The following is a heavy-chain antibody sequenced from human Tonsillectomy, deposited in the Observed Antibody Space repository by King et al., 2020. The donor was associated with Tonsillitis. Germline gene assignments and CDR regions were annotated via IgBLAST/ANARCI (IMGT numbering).Heavy chain of an antibody. J-gene: IGHJ3*01. CDR3: ARPYSGYDAFDL. CDR1: KFTFSDYW. V-gene: IGHV3-7*02. CDR2: IKHDGSEK. D-gene: IGHD6-13*01. Sequence: VQLVESGGGLVQPGGSLRLSCAAAKFTFSDYWMSWVRQAPGKGLEWVATIKHDGSEKYFVDSVKGRFTISRDNAKNSVFLQMNSLRAEDTATYYCARPYSGYDAFDLWGQGTMVTVSS.